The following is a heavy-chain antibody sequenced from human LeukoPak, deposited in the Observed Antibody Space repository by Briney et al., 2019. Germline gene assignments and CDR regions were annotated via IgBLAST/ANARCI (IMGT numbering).Heavy chain of an antibody. CDR2: IYHSGST. CDR1: GGSLSSSNW. J-gene: IGHJ3*02. Sequence: SETLSLTCAVSGGSLSSSNWWSWVRQPPGKGLEWIGEIYHSGSTNYNPSLKSRVTISVDKSKNQFSLKLSSVTAADTAVYYCARDAGTLRRGAFDIWGQGTMVTVSS. D-gene: IGHD3-10*01. V-gene: IGHV4-4*02. CDR3: ARDAGTLRRGAFDI.